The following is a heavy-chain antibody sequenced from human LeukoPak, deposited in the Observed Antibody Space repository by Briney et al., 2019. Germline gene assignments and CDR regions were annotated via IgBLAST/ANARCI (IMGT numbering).Heavy chain of an antibody. CDR2: ISGSGGST. D-gene: IGHD1-26*01. V-gene: IGHV3-23*01. Sequence: GGSLRLSCAASGFTFSSYAMSWVRQAPGKGLEWVSAISGSGGSTYYADSVKGRFTISRDNSRNTLYLQMNSLRAEDTAVYYCAKGPSGSYFSAEYFQHWGQGTLVTVSS. J-gene: IGHJ1*01. CDR3: AKGPSGSYFSAEYFQH. CDR1: GFTFSSYA.